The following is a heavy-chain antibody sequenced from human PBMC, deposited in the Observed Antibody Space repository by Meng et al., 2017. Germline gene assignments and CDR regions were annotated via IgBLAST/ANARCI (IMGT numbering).Heavy chain of an antibody. CDR3: ARSDFDSSGYLYYFDY. Sequence: QVQLVQSGSEFKKPGASVEASCKASGYTFTIYAMNWVRQAPGQGLEWMGWINTNTGNPTYAQGLTGRFVFSLHTSVSTAYLQISSLKAEDTAVYYCARSDFDSSGYLYYFDYWGPGTLVTVSS. CDR2: INTNTGNP. CDR1: GYTFTIYA. D-gene: IGHD3-22*01. J-gene: IGHJ4*02. V-gene: IGHV7-4-1*02.